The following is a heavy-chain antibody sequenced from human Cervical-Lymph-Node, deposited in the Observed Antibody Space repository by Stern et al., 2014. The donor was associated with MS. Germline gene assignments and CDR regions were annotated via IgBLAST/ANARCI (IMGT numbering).Heavy chain of an antibody. J-gene: IGHJ4*02. D-gene: IGHD3-9*01. Sequence: EVQLEESGGGLVKPGGSLRLSCAASGFTFSNAWMSWVRQAPGKGLEWVGRIKSKTDGGTTDYAAPVKGRFTISRDDSKNTLYLQMNSLKTEDTAVYYCTTVADYDILTGYSYYFDYWGQGTLVTVSS. CDR2: IKSKTDGGTT. CDR1: GFTFSNAW. CDR3: TTVADYDILTGYSYYFDY. V-gene: IGHV3-15*01.